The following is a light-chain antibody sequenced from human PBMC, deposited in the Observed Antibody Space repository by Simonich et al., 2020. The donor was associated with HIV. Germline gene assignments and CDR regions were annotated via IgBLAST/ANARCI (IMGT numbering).Light chain of an antibody. CDR3: MQVLQTPYT. CDR1: QSLLYSNGSNY. Sequence: DIVMTQSPLYLPVTPGEPASISCRFSQSLLYSNGSNYLVWYLQKPGQSPQLLIYLGSTRASGVPDRFSGSGSGTDFTLKISRVEAEDVGVYYCMQVLQTPYTFGQGTKLEIK. V-gene: IGKV2-28*01. J-gene: IGKJ2*01. CDR2: LGS.